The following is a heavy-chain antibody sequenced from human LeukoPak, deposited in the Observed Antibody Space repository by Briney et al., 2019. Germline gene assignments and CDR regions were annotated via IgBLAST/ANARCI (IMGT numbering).Heavy chain of an antibody. CDR2: ISAYNGNT. J-gene: IGHJ4*02. CDR3: ARDLRAYCSGGSCSYFDY. D-gene: IGHD2-15*01. V-gene: IGHV1-18*01. CDR1: GYTFTSHG. Sequence: ASVKVSCKASGYTFTSHGISWVRQAPGQGLEWMGWISAYNGNTNYAQKLQGRVTMTTDTSTSTAYMELRSLRSDDTAVYYCARDLRAYCSGGSCSYFDYWGQGTLVTVSS.